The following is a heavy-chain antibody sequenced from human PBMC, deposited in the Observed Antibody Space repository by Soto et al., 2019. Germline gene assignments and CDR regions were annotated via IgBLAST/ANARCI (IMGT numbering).Heavy chain of an antibody. V-gene: IGHV1-46*01. Sequence: QVQLVQSGAELKKPGASVKVSCKASGYTFSNYFIHWVRQAPGQGLEWMGIINPSGPTTSYAQRFHGRVTMTRDTSTSTVFMELSSLSSDDTAVYYCARTFNVATAFDYWGQGTLVTVSS. D-gene: IGHD5-18*01. CDR3: ARTFNVATAFDY. CDR1: GYTFSNYF. CDR2: INPSGPTT. J-gene: IGHJ4*02.